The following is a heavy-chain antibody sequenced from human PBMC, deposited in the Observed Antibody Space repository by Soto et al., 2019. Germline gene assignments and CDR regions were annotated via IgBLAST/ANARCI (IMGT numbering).Heavy chain of an antibody. CDR1: GGSISSGGYY. CDR2: IYYSGST. J-gene: IGHJ5*02. V-gene: IGHV4-31*03. CDR3: ARAMELFDYGDYSSWFDP. Sequence: SETLSLTCTVSGGSISSGGYYWSWIRQHPGKGLEWIGYIYYSGSTYYNPSLKSRVTISVDTSKNQFSLKLSSVTAADTAVYYCARAMELFDYGDYSSWFDPWGQGTLVTVSS. D-gene: IGHD4-17*01.